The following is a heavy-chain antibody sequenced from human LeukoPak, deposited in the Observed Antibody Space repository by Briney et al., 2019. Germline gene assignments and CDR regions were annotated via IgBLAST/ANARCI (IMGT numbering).Heavy chain of an antibody. J-gene: IGHJ4*02. CDR1: GFTFSNYG. CDR3: AKDRGSIAAGGSDY. CDR2: ISYDGNDE. Sequence: GGSLRLSCVASGFTFSNYGMHWVRQAPGKGLEWVTTISYDGNDEYYADSVKGRFTISRDNSKNTLYLQMNSLRAEDTAVYYCAKDRGSIAAGGSDYWGQGTLVTVSS. D-gene: IGHD6-13*01. V-gene: IGHV3-30*18.